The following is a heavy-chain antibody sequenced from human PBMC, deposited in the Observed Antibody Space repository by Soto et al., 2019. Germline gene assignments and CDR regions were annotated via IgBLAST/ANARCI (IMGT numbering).Heavy chain of an antibody. V-gene: IGHV3-23*01. Sequence: EVQLLQSGGGLVQPGGSLRLSCAASGFTFTSYSMTWVRQTPGKGLEWVAAVNPGGYSTYYADSVKGRFTISRDNSNKTLYLQMNSLSAEDTAVYYCAKDLRAGSGYDFDYRDQGTLVTVSS. D-gene: IGHD5-12*01. J-gene: IGHJ4*02. CDR2: VNPGGYST. CDR1: GFTFTSYS. CDR3: AKDLRAGSGYDFDY.